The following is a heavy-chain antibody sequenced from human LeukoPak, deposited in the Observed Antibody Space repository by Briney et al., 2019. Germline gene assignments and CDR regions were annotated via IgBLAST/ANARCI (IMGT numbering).Heavy chain of an antibody. Sequence: ASVKVSCKASGYTFTGYYMHWVRQAPGQGLGWMGWINLNSGGTNYAQKFQGRVTMTRDTSISTAYMELSRLRSDDTAVYYCATWDVLRYFDWLSYWGQGTLVTVSS. J-gene: IGHJ4*02. CDR2: INLNSGGT. D-gene: IGHD3-9*01. CDR3: ATWDVLRYFDWLSY. V-gene: IGHV1-2*02. CDR1: GYTFTGYY.